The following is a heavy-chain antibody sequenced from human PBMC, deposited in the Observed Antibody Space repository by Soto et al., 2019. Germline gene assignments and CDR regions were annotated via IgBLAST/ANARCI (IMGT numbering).Heavy chain of an antibody. CDR1: GGSFSGYY. V-gene: IGHV4-34*01. Sequence: PSETLSLTCAVYGGSFSGYYWSWIRQPPGKGLEWIGEINHSGSTNYNPSLKSRVTISVDTSKNQFSLKLSSVTAADTAVYYCARGRVLRFLEWLGSSGYGMDVWGQGTTVTVSS. J-gene: IGHJ6*02. CDR2: INHSGST. CDR3: ARGRVLRFLEWLGSSGYGMDV. D-gene: IGHD3-3*01.